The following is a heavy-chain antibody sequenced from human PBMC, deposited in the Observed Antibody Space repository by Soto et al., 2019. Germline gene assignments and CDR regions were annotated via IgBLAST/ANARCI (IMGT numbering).Heavy chain of an antibody. Sequence: SETLSLTCAVYGGSFSGYYWSWIRQPPGKGLEWIGEINHSGSTNYNPSLKSRVTISVDTSKNQFSLKLSSVTAADTAVYYCARGEELAYDFWSGYDLSWFDPWGQGTLVTVSS. V-gene: IGHV4-34*01. CDR2: INHSGST. D-gene: IGHD3-3*01. CDR1: GGSFSGYY. CDR3: ARGEELAYDFWSGYDLSWFDP. J-gene: IGHJ5*02.